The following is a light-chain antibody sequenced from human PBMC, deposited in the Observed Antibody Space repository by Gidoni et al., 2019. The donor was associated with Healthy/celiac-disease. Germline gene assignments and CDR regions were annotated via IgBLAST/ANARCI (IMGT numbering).Light chain of an antibody. CDR1: SSDGGGYNY. J-gene: IGLJ1*01. Sequence: QSALTQPASVSGSPGQSITISCTGTSSDGGGYNYVSWYPQHPGKAPKLMIYEVSNRPSGVSNRVSGSKSGNTASLTISGLQAEDEADYYCSSYTSSSTRVFGTGTKVTVL. CDR3: SSYTSSSTRV. V-gene: IGLV2-14*01. CDR2: EVS.